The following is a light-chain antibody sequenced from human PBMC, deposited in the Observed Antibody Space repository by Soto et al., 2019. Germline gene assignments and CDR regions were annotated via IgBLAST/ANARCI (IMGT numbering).Light chain of an antibody. CDR3: SSYTSRSTLDYV. J-gene: IGLJ7*01. Sequence: QSALTQPASASGSPGQSITISCTGTSSDVGGYNYVSWYQQHPGKAPKLMIYEVSNRPSGVSNRFSGSKSGNTASLTISGLQAEDEADYYCSSYTSRSTLDYVFGSGTQLTVL. CDR2: EVS. V-gene: IGLV2-14*01. CDR1: SSDVGGYNY.